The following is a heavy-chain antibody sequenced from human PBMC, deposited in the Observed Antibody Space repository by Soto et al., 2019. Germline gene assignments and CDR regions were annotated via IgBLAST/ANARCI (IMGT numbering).Heavy chain of an antibody. CDR1: GFTFSSFA. Sequence: EVQLLESGGGLVQPGGSLRLSCTASGFTFSSFAVSWVRQAQGKGLEWVSSISGSGGSTNYADSVKGRFTISRDNSKNPLYLQMNSLRAEDTAVYYCAKVVCTSNCYDYWGQGTLVTVSS. V-gene: IGHV3-23*01. D-gene: IGHD2-8*01. CDR3: AKVVCTSNCYDY. CDR2: ISGSGGST. J-gene: IGHJ4*02.